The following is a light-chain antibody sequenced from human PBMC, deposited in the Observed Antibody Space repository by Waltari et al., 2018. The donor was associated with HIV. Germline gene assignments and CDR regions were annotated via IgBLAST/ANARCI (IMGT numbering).Light chain of an antibody. Sequence: DIQMTQSPSTLSASVGDRITIICRASQGIDNYLNWYQQRPGTAPQLLIYATSSLETGVPSRFSASGSGTHFTLTIAGLQPEDFGLYFCQQTSITPHTFGQGTKLEIK. CDR1: QGIDNY. J-gene: IGKJ2*01. CDR2: ATS. V-gene: IGKV1-39*01. CDR3: QQTSITPHT.